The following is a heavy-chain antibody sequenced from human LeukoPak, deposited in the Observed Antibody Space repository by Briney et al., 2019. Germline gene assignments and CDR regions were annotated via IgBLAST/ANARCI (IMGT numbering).Heavy chain of an antibody. V-gene: IGHV3-23*01. D-gene: IGHD1-26*01. CDR1: GFTFSSYA. Sequence: GGSLRLSCAASGFTFSSYAMSWVRQAPGKGLEWVSAIGGSGGSTYYADSVKGRFTISRDNSKNTLYLQMNSLRAEDTAVYYCAKSTVWYSGSYYDYWGQGTLVTVSS. CDR2: IGGSGGST. J-gene: IGHJ4*02. CDR3: AKSTVWYSGSYYDY.